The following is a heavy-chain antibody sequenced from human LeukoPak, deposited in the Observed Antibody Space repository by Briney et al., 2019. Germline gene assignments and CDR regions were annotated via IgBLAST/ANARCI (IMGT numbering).Heavy chain of an antibody. V-gene: IGHV1-69*13. CDR1: GYTFTGYY. D-gene: IGHD6-13*01. CDR3: ARGDSSSWNYYYYYMDV. J-gene: IGHJ6*03. Sequence: AASVKVSCKASGYTFTGYYMHWVRQAPGQGLEWMGGIIPIFGTANYAQKFQGRVTITADESTSTAYMELSSLRSEDTAVYYCARGDSSSWNYYYYYMDVWGKGTTVTVSS. CDR2: IIPIFGTA.